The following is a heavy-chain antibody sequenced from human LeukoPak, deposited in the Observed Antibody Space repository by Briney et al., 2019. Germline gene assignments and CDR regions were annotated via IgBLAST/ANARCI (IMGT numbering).Heavy chain of an antibody. J-gene: IGHJ5*02. V-gene: IGHV3-21*01. CDR1: GFTFSSYG. D-gene: IGHD3-10*01. CDR2: ISSSSSYI. CDR3: ARDLFTHYYGSGDNWFDP. Sequence: GGSLRLSCAASGFTFSSYGMHWVRQAPGKGLEWVSSISSSSSYIYYADSVKGRFTISRDNAKNSLYLQMNSLRAEDTAVYYCARDLFTHYYGSGDNWFDPWGQGTLVTVSS.